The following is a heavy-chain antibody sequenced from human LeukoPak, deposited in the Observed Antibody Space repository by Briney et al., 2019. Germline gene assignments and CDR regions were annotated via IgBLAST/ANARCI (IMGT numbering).Heavy chain of an antibody. CDR3: ARSTAPTGCFDY. Sequence: PSETLSLTCTVSGGSISSGGYYWSWIRQHPGKGLEWIGYIYYSGSTYYNPSLKSRVTISVDTSKNQFSLKLSSVTPEDTAVYYCARSTAPTGCFDYWGQGTLVTVSS. V-gene: IGHV4-31*03. CDR2: IYYSGST. J-gene: IGHJ4*02. D-gene: IGHD4-11*01. CDR1: GGSISSGGYY.